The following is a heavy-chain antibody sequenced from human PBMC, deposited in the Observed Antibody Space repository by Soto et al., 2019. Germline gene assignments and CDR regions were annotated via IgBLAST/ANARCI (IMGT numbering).Heavy chain of an antibody. CDR3: TTLTVRSGYYYYGMDV. CDR2: IKSKTDGGTT. Sequence: GGSLRLSCAASGFTFSNAWMSWVRQAPGKGLEWVGRIKSKTDGGTTDYAAPVKGRFTISRDDSKNTLYLQMNSLKTEDTAVYYCTTLTVRSGYYYYGMDVWGQGTTVTVS. D-gene: IGHD7-27*01. J-gene: IGHJ6*02. CDR1: GFTFSNAW. V-gene: IGHV3-15*01.